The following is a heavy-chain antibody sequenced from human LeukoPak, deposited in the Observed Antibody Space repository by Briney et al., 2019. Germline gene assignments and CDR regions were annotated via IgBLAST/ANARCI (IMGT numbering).Heavy chain of an antibody. J-gene: IGHJ5*02. Sequence: SETLSLTCAVYGGSFSGYYWSWIRQPPGKGLEWIGEINHSGSTNYNPSLKSRVTISVDTSKNQFSLKLSSVTAADTAVYYCARRVGYCSSTSCYTPNWFDPWGQGTLVTVSS. D-gene: IGHD2-2*02. CDR2: INHSGST. V-gene: IGHV4-34*01. CDR1: GGSFSGYY. CDR3: ARRVGYCSSTSCYTPNWFDP.